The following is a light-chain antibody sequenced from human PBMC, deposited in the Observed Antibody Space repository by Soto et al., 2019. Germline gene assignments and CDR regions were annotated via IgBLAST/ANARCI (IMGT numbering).Light chain of an antibody. J-gene: IGKJ5*01. V-gene: IGKV3-20*01. CDR2: GAS. Sequence: EIVLTQSPGTLSLSPGERATLSCRASQSVSSSYLAWYQQKPGQAPRLLIYGASSRATGIPDRFSGSGSGTDFTLTISRMEPEDFAVYYCQQYGSSPPLNFCQGPLLEIK. CDR1: QSVSSSY. CDR3: QQYGSSPPLN.